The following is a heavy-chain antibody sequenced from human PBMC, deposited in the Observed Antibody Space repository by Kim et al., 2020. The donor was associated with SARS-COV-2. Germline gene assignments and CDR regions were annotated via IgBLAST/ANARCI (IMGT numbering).Heavy chain of an antibody. CDR3: ARVFYYDSSGYYYFDY. CDR1: GGTFSSYA. CDR2: IIPIFGTA. J-gene: IGHJ4*02. D-gene: IGHD3-22*01. V-gene: IGHV1-69*13. Sequence: SVKVSCKASGGTFSSYAISWVRQAPGQGLEWMGGIIPIFGTANYAQKFQGRVTITADESTSTAYMELSSLRSEDTAVYYCARVFYYDSSGYYYFDYWGQGTLVTVSS.